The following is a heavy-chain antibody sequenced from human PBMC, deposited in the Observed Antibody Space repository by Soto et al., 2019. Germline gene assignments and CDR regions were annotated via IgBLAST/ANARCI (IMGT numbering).Heavy chain of an antibody. Sequence: KPSETLSLTCTVSGGSISSGGYYWSWIRQHPGKGLEWIGYIYYSGSTYYNPSLKSRVTISVDTSKNQFSLKLSSVTAADTAVYYCARRVEMTIFTDAPYYGMDVWGQGTAVTVSS. CDR1: GGSISSGGYY. V-gene: IGHV4-31*03. CDR3: ARRVEMTIFTDAPYYGMDV. D-gene: IGHD3-3*01. CDR2: IYYSGST. J-gene: IGHJ6*02.